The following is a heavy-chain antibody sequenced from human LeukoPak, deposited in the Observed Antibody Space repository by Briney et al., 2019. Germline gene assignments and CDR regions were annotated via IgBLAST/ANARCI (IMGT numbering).Heavy chain of an antibody. D-gene: IGHD3-16*01. J-gene: IGHJ4*02. V-gene: IGHV1-69*04. CDR1: GGTFISYG. CDR3: ARGFESSTSYVSDFDF. Sequence: SVTVSCKASGGTFISYGISWVRQAPGQGLEWMGRIIPILGITNYAQKFQGRVTITADKSTTTAYMELSSLRSEDTAVYFCARGFESSTSYVSDFDFWDQGTLVTVSS. CDR2: IIPILGIT.